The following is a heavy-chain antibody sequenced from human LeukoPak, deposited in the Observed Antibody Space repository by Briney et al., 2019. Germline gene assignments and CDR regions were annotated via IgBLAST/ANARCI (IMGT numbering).Heavy chain of an antibody. D-gene: IGHD3-10*01. Sequence: GGSLRLSCAASGFTFGSYAMSWVRQAPGKGLEWVSAISGSGGSTYYADSVKGRFTISRDNSKNTLYLQMNSLRAEDTAVYYCAKEGPLLWFGELLGPYGMDVWGQGTTVTVSS. J-gene: IGHJ6*02. CDR3: AKEGPLLWFGELLGPYGMDV. CDR2: ISGSGGST. V-gene: IGHV3-23*01. CDR1: GFTFGSYA.